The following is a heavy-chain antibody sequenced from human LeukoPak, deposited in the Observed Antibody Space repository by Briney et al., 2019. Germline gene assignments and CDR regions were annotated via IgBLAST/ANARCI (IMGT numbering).Heavy chain of an antibody. Sequence: GGSLRLSCAASGFTFSIYAMNWVRQAPGKGLEWVSAISGSGGSTYYADSVKGRFTISRDNSKNTPYLQMNSLRAEDTAVYYCAKGLYYYDSSGFDYWGQGTLVTVSS. J-gene: IGHJ4*02. CDR3: AKGLYYYDSSGFDY. V-gene: IGHV3-23*01. CDR2: ISGSGGST. CDR1: GFTFSIYA. D-gene: IGHD3-22*01.